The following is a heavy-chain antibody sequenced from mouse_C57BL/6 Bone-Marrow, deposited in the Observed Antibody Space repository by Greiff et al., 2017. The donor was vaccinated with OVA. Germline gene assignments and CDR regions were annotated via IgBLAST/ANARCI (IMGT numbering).Heavy chain of an antibody. CDR1: GFTFSSYG. CDR2: ISSGGSYT. J-gene: IGHJ1*03. V-gene: IGHV5-6*02. D-gene: IGHD2-4*01. CDR3: ARQRDYDVLPSYWYFDV. Sequence: DVKLVESGGDLVKPGGSLKLSCAASGFTFSSYGMSWVRQTPDKRLEWVATISSGGSYTYYPDSVKGRFTISRDNAKDTLYLQMSSLKSEDTAMYYCARQRDYDVLPSYWYFDVWGTGTTVTVSS.